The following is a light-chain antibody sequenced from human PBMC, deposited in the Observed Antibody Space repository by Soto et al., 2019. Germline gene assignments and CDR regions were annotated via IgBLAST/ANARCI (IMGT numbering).Light chain of an antibody. J-gene: IGKJ4*01. CDR3: QQLNSYLLT. CDR1: QGLSHY. V-gene: IGKV1-9*01. Sequence: DIQLTQSPSFLSASVGDRVSITCRASQGLSHYLAWYQQKPGKAPKLLIYAASTLQSGVPLRFSGSGSGTEFTLTISSLQPEDFATYYCQQLNSYLLTFGGGTKVEIK. CDR2: AAS.